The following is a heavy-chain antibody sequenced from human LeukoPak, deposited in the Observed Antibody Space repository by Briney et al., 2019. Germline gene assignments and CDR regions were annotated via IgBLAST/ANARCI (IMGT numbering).Heavy chain of an antibody. V-gene: IGHV1-8*01. CDR1: GYTFTSYD. CDR3: ARGRTYPPAAARLPGY. J-gene: IGHJ4*02. Sequence: GASGKVSCKGSGYTFTSYDINWVRQATGQGLEWMGWMNTNSGNTGYAQKFQGRVSMTMNTSISTAYIELTSLISEDTAVYYCARGRTYPPAAARLPGYWGQGTLVTVSS. CDR2: MNTNSGNT. D-gene: IGHD6-6*01.